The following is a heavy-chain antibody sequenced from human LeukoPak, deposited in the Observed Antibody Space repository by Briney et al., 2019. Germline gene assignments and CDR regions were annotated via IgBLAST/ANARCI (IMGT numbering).Heavy chain of an antibody. CDR2: ISGTAENT. CDR1: GFTFSSYA. V-gene: IGHV3-23*01. D-gene: IGHD3-10*01. Sequence: GGSLRLSCAASGFTFSSYAMSWVRQAPGKGLEWVSAISGTAENTYYADSVKGRFSISRDNSRNTVHLQMNSLRPEDTAVYYCANQRGGFWGQGTLVTVSS. J-gene: IGHJ4*02. CDR3: ANQRGGF.